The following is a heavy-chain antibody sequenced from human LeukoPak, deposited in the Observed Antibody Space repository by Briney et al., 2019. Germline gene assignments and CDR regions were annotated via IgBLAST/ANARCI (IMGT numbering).Heavy chain of an antibody. V-gene: IGHV3-30*02. CDR2: IRYDGSNK. J-gene: IGHJ4*02. Sequence: GGSLRLSCAASGFTFSSYGMDWVRQAPGKGLEWVAFIRYDGSNKYYADSVKGRFTISRDNSKNTLYLQMNSLRAEDTAVYYCAKALENYYGSGSSIIDYWGQGTLVTVSS. CDR1: GFTFSSYG. CDR3: AKALENYYGSGSSIIDY. D-gene: IGHD3-10*01.